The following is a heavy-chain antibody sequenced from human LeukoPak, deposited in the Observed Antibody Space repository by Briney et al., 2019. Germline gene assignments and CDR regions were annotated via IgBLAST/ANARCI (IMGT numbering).Heavy chain of an antibody. Sequence: ASVKLSCKASGGTFSSYAISWVRQAPGQGLEWMGRIIPIFGIANYAQKFQGRVTITADKSTSTAYMELSSLRSEDTAVYYCARDECSSTSCYITRMNNWFDPWGQGTLVTVSS. J-gene: IGHJ5*02. D-gene: IGHD2-2*02. CDR1: GGTFSSYA. V-gene: IGHV1-69*04. CDR2: IIPIFGIA. CDR3: ARDECSSTSCYITRMNNWFDP.